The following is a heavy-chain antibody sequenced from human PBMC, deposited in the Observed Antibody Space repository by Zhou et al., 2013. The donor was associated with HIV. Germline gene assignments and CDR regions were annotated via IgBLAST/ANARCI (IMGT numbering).Heavy chain of an antibody. V-gene: IGHV1-18*01. CDR3: ARAPSYYDQTADF. CDR2: ISAYNGDT. J-gene: IGHJ4*02. D-gene: IGHD3-22*01. Sequence: QVQLVQSGAEVTKPGASVKVSCKASGYTFTSYGIIWVRQAPGQGLEWMGWISAYNGDTNYAQKLQGRVTMTTDTSTNTAYMDLRSLRSDDTAVYYCARAPSYYDQTADFWGQGTLVTVSS. CDR1: GYTFTSYG.